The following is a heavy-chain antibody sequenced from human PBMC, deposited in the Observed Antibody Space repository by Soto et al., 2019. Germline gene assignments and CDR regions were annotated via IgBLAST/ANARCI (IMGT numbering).Heavy chain of an antibody. J-gene: IGHJ6*02. D-gene: IGHD3-10*01. CDR3: ARRGPYYYYGMDV. V-gene: IGHV4-30-4*01. Sequence: QVQLQESGPGLVKPSQTLSLTCTVSGGSISSGDYYWSWIRQPPGKGLEWIGYIYYSGSTYYNPSLKRLVTVSLDTAKNQFSLKLRSVTAAAPAVYYCARRGPYYYYGMDVWGQGTTVTVSS. CDR2: IYYSGST. CDR1: GGSISSGDYY.